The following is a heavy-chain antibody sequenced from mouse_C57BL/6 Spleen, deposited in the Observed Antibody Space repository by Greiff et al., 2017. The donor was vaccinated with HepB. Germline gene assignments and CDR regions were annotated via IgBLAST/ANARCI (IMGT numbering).Heavy chain of an antibody. CDR2: ISYDGSN. J-gene: IGHJ1*03. D-gene: IGHD2-3*01. CDR1: GYSITSGYY. V-gene: IGHV3-6*01. CDR3: ARARWLPRYWYFDV. Sequence: EVQLQQSGPGLVKPSQSLSLTCSVTGYSITSGYYWNWIRQVPGNKLEWMGYISYDGSNNYTPSLKNRISINRDTSQNQFFLKLNSVTTEDTATSYCARARWLPRYWYFDVWGTGTTVTVSS.